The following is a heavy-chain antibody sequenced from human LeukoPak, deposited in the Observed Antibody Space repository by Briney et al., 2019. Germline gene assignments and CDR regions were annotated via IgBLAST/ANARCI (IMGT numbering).Heavy chain of an antibody. CDR3: ARGRTFDN. Sequence: SETLSLTCTVSGGSISSYYWSWIRQPPGKGLEWMGNIYDRESTKYNPSLKSRVTISVDTSKNQFSLRLSSVTAADTAVYYCARGRTFDNWGQGTLVTVSS. CDR2: IYDREST. CDR1: GGSISSYY. J-gene: IGHJ4*02. V-gene: IGHV4-59*01.